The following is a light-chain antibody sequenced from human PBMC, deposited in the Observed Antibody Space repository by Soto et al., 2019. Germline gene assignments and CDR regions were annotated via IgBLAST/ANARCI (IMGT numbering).Light chain of an antibody. Sequence: QSVLTQSPSASGTPGQRVTISCSGSSSNIGGNTVNWYQQLPGTAPKLLIYGNDQRPSGVPDRFSGSKSGTSASLAISGLQSEDEADYYCAAWDDSLNAFVSGTGTKLTVL. V-gene: IGLV1-44*01. J-gene: IGLJ1*01. CDR1: SSNIGGNT. CDR2: GND. CDR3: AAWDDSLNAFV.